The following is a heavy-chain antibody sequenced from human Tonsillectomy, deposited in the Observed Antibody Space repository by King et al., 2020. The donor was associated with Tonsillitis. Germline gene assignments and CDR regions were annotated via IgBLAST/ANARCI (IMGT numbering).Heavy chain of an antibody. CDR3: ARAYRSGTYHSRSWWY. CDR2: VYYNGAT. Sequence: QLQESGPGLVKPSETLSLTCSVARGYISNYYWSLLRQPPGKGLEWIGYVYYNGATKYNPSLGRRVTISSDTSKNEVSLKLRSVTAADTAVYYCARAYRSGTYHSRSWWYWGQGTLVSVSS. D-gene: IGHD3-10*01. CDR1: RGYISNYY. J-gene: IGHJ4*02. V-gene: IGHV4-59*01.